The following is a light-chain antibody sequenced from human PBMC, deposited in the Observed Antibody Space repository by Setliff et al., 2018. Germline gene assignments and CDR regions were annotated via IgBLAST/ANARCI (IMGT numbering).Light chain of an antibody. CDR1: SSNIGSNT. CDR2: RNN. CDR3: AAWDDSLKGYV. V-gene: IGLV1-44*01. J-gene: IGLJ1*01. Sequence: QSVLTQSPSASGTPGQRVTISCSGSSSNIGSNTVNWYQQLPGTAPKLLIYRNNQRPSGVPDRFSGSKSGTSASLAISGLQSEDEADYYCAAWDDSLKGYVFGTGTKVTV.